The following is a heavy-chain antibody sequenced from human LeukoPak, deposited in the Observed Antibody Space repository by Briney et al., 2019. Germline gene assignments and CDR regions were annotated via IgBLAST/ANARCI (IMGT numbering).Heavy chain of an antibody. CDR1: GFTFSSHY. Sequence: GGSLRLSCAASGFTFSSHYMTWVRQAPGKGLEWVANIKQDGSKEYYVDSVRGRFTISRDNAKNSLYLQMNNLRAEDTAVYYCARGGPSVDAFDIWGQGTMVTVSS. V-gene: IGHV3-7*01. J-gene: IGHJ3*02. CDR3: ARGGPSVDAFDI. CDR2: IKQDGSKE.